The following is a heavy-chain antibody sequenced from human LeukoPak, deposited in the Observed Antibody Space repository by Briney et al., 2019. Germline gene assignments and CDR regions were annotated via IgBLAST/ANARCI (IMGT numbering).Heavy chain of an antibody. CDR2: MNPNSGNT. CDR1: GYTFTSYD. CDR3: ARGYSYDPFFDY. Sequence: ASVKVSCKASGYTFTSYDINWVRQATGQGLEWMGWMNPNSGNTGYAQKFQGRVTMTRNTSISTAYMELSSLRSEDTAVYYCARGYSYDPFFDYWDQGTLVTVSS. D-gene: IGHD5-18*01. J-gene: IGHJ4*02. V-gene: IGHV1-8*01.